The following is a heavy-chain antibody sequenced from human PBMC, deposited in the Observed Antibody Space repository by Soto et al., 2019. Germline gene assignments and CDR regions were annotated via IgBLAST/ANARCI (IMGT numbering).Heavy chain of an antibody. Sequence: EVQRVESGGGLVQPGGSLRLSCSASGFIFSESTIYWVRQVPGKGLEAISAVSTSGRSTYYADSVKDRFTISRDNSQNTLFLQMGSLRPEDTAIYYCVKQAHGLDGVAFDYWGQGTQVTVAS. CDR1: GFIFSEST. D-gene: IGHD2-15*01. J-gene: IGHJ4*02. V-gene: IGHV3-64D*06. CDR2: VSTSGRST. CDR3: VKQAHGLDGVAFDY.